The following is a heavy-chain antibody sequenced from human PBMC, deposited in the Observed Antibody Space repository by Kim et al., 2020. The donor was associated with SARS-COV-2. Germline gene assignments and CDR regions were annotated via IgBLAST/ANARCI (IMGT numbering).Heavy chain of an antibody. V-gene: IGHV3-21*01. Sequence: GGSLRLSCAASGFTFSSYSMNWVRQAPGKGLEWVSSISSSSSYIYYADSVKGRFTISRDNAKNSLYLQMNSLRAEDTAVYYCARGGDKWLVQVGYYYYGMDVWGQGTTVTVSS. J-gene: IGHJ6*02. D-gene: IGHD6-19*01. CDR1: GFTFSSYS. CDR2: ISSSSSYI. CDR3: ARGGDKWLVQVGYYYYGMDV.